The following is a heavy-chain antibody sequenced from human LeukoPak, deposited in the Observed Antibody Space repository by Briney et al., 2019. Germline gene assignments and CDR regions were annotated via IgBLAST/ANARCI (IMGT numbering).Heavy chain of an antibody. D-gene: IGHD3-10*01. CDR1: GYTFTGYY. CDR3: ARTDYYGSGSYYGY. CDR2: INPNSGGT. V-gene: IGHV1-2*02. J-gene: IGHJ4*02. Sequence: DSVKVSCKASGYTFTGYYMHWVRQAPGQGLEWMGWINPNSGGTNYAQKFQGRVTMTRDTSISTAYMELSRLRSDDTAVYYCARTDYYGSGSYYGYWGQGTLVTVSS.